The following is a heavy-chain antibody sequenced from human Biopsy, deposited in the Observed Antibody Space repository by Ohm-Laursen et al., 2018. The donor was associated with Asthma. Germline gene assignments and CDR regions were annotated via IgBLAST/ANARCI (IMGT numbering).Heavy chain of an antibody. CDR2: INAGNGNT. CDR3: ARTYYDFLTGQVIDAFAI. V-gene: IGHV1-3*01. Sequence: ASVKVSCKASGYTFFSYAIHWVRQAPGQRLEWMGWINAGNGNTKYSQKFQGRVTITRDTSASTAYMELSSLRSEDTAVYYCARTYYDFLTGQVIDAFAIWGQGTMVTVSS. D-gene: IGHD3-9*01. J-gene: IGHJ3*02. CDR1: GYTFFSYA.